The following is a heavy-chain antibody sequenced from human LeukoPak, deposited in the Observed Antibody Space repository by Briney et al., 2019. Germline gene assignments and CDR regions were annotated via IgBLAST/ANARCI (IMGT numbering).Heavy chain of an antibody. V-gene: IGHV4-39*01. J-gene: IGHJ6*03. CDR3: ARQASDYFYYYMDV. Sequence: SETLSLTCTVTGGSISSSSYYWGWIRQPPGKGLEWIGSIYYSGTTYYSPSLESRVTISEDTSKNQFSLMLRSVTAADTAVYFCARQASDYFYYYMDVWGKGTTVTVSS. CDR2: IYYSGTT. CDR1: GGSISSSSYY.